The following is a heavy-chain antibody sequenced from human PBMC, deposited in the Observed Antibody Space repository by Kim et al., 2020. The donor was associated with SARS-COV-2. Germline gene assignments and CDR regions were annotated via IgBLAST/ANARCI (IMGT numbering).Heavy chain of an antibody. CDR1: GYTFASKA. CDR3: ARVGTRGYYYYFIDV. D-gene: IGHD1-7*01. CDR2: INADNGNT. J-gene: IGHJ6*03. V-gene: IGHV1-3*01. Sequence: ASVKVSCKASGYTFASKAIHWVRQAPGQGLEWMGWINADNGNTKYSQKFQGRVIITRDTSANTTYMELSSLGSEDTAVYYCARVGTRGYYYYFIDVWGKGTTVTVSS.